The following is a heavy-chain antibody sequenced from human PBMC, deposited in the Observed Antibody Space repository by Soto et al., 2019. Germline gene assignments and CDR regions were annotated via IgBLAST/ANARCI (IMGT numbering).Heavy chain of an antibody. J-gene: IGHJ4*02. CDR2: ISGSGGST. V-gene: IGHV3-23*01. Sequence: VQLLESGGGLVQPGGSLRLSCAASGFTFSSYAMSWVRQAPGKGLEWVSAISGSGGSTYYADSVKGRFTISRDNSKNTLYLQMNSLRAEDTAVYYCVTNYYDSSGYFDYWGQGTLVTVSS. CDR3: VTNYYDSSGYFDY. CDR1: GFTFSSYA. D-gene: IGHD3-22*01.